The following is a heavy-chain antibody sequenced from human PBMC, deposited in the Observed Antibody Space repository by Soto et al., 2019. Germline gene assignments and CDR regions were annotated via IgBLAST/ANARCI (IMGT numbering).Heavy chain of an antibody. CDR1: GFPFSSYE. Sequence: PGGSLRLSCAASGFPFSSYEMNWVRQAPGKGLEWISYISDSGSSMYYADSVKDRFAISRDNANKLLYLQMNSLRAEDTAVYYCARDQEVHDSRSHKIRAMDVWGQGTTVTVSS. V-gene: IGHV3-48*03. CDR2: ISDSGSSM. CDR3: ARDQEVHDSRSHKIRAMDV. D-gene: IGHD6-13*01. J-gene: IGHJ6*02.